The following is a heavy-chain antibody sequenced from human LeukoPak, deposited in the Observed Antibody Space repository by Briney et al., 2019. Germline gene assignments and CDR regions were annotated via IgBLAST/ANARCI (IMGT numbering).Heavy chain of an antibody. CDR2: INPNSGGR. CDR3: AAIVVVPAGSDAFDI. Sequence: ASVKVSCKASGYTFTGYYMHWVRQAPGQGLEWMGWINPNSGGRNYAQKFQGRVTMTRDTSISTAYMELSRLRSDDTAVYYCAAIVVVPAGSDAFDIWGQGTMVTLSS. CDR1: GYTFTGYY. J-gene: IGHJ3*02. D-gene: IGHD2-2*01. V-gene: IGHV1-2*02.